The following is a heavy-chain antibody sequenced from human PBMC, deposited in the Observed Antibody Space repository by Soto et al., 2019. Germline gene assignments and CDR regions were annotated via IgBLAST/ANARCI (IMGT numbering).Heavy chain of an antibody. Sequence: QVQLVQSGAEVKKPGSSVKVSCKSSGGTFSNYGFSWVRQAPGQGLECMGVIVPIFGAEHPQKFQGRVTITAXXPXNXXFMELRGVGYEDTAGYYCARGGSDYEGSGYYQGHVWGQGTTVTVSS. CDR2: IVPIFGA. J-gene: IGHJ6*02. CDR3: ARGGSDYEGSGYYQGHV. CDR1: GGTFSNYG. V-gene: IGHV1-69*12. D-gene: IGHD3-22*01.